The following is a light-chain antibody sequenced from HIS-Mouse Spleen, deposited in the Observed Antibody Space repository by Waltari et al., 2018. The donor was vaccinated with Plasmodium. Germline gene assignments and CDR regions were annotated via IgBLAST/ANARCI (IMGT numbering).Light chain of an antibody. CDR1: QSVSSY. CDR3: QQRSNWPLT. Sequence: EIVLTQSTATLSLSTGERATLSCRASQSVSSYLAWYQQKPGQAPRLLIYDASTRATGIPARFSGSGSGTDFTLTISSLEPEDFAVYYCQQRSNWPLTFGGGTKVEIK. J-gene: IGKJ4*01. CDR2: DAS. V-gene: IGKV3-11*01.